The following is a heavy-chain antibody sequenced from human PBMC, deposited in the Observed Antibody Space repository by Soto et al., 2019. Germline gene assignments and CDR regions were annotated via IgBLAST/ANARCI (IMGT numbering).Heavy chain of an antibody. J-gene: IGHJ4*02. CDR2: IWYDGSNK. CDR3: ARAAGGSDTPFDY. D-gene: IGHD1-26*01. Sequence: VQLVESGGGVVQPGRSLRLSCAASGFTFSSYGMHWVRQAPGKGLEWVAVIWYDGSNKYYADSVKGRFTISRDNSKNTLYLQMNSLRAEDTAVYYCARAAGGSDTPFDYWGQGTLVTVSS. CDR1: GFTFSSYG. V-gene: IGHV3-33*01.